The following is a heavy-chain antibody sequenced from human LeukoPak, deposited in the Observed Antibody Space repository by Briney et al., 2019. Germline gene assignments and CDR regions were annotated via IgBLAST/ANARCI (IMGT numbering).Heavy chain of an antibody. CDR2: ISSSSSTI. V-gene: IGHV3-48*04. Sequence: GGSLRLSCAASGFTFSSYSMTWVRQAPGKGLEWLSYISSSSSTIYYADSARGRSTISRDNAKNSLYLQMDSLRAEDTAVYYCARAPPGYYDSNGLTYYYYMDVWGKGTTVTVSS. CDR3: ARAPPGYYDSNGLTYYYYMDV. D-gene: IGHD3-22*01. J-gene: IGHJ6*03. CDR1: GFTFSSYS.